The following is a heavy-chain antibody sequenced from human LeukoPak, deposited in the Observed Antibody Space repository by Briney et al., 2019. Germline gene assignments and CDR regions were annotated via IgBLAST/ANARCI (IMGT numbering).Heavy chain of an antibody. D-gene: IGHD6-6*01. CDR3: GVSIAANYYYYYGMDV. V-gene: IGHV4-4*07. CDR2: IYTSGST. Sequence: SETLSLTCTVSGGSISSYHWSWIRQPAGKGLEWIGRIYTSGSTNYNPSLKSRVTMSVDTSKNQFSLKLSSVTAADTAVYYCGVSIAANYYYYYGMDVWGQGTTVTVSS. J-gene: IGHJ6*02. CDR1: GGSISSYH.